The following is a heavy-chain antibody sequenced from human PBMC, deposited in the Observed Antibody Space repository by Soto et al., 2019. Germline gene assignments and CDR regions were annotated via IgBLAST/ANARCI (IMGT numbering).Heavy chain of an antibody. J-gene: IGHJ4*02. CDR2: IWYDGSNK. V-gene: IGHV3-33*01. D-gene: IGHD2-2*01. CDR1: GFTFSSHG. CDR3: ATDLGSSFDY. Sequence: QVQLVESGGGVVQPGRSLRLSCAASGFTFSSHGMHWVRQAPGKGLEWVAVIWYDGSNKYYGDSVKGRFTISRDNSKNTLYLQMNSLRAEDTAVYYCATDLGSSFDYWGQGTLVTVSS.